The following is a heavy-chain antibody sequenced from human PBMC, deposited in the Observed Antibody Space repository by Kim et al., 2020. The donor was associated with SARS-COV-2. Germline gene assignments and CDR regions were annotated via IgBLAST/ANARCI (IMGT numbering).Heavy chain of an antibody. CDR3: GKEGYYYSSGGLYYWFD. Sequence: GGSLRLSCAASGFTFSSYAMSWVRQAPGKGLEWVSAISDGGGTTYYADSVKGRFITSRDNSKNMLFLQISMRRAEATADYYWGKEGYYYSSGGLYYWFD. CDR1: GFTFSSYA. J-gene: IGHJ5*01. CDR2: ISDGGGTT. V-gene: IGHV3-23*01. D-gene: IGHD3-22*01.